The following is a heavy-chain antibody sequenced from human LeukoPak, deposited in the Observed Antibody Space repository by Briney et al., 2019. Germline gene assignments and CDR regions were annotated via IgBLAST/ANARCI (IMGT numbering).Heavy chain of an antibody. CDR2: IYYSGST. Sequence: PSETLSLTCTVSGGSISSGGYYWSWIRQHPGKGLEWIGYIYYSGSTYYNPSLKSRVTISVDTSKNQFSLKLSSVTAADTAVYYCARGRIMITFGGVIVYDAFDIWGQGTMVTVSS. D-gene: IGHD3-16*02. J-gene: IGHJ3*02. V-gene: IGHV4-31*03. CDR3: ARGRIMITFGGVIVYDAFDI. CDR1: GGSISSGGYY.